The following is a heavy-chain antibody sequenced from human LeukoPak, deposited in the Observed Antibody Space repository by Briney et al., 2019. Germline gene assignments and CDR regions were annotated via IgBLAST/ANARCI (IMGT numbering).Heavy chain of an antibody. V-gene: IGHV3-33*01. Sequence: PGGSLRLSCAASGFIFSNDAMHWVRQAPGEGLEWVAVIWYDGSNKYYADSVKGRFTISRDNSKNTLYLQMNSLRAEDTAVYYCARDSSSWFDPWGQGTLVTVSS. D-gene: IGHD6-13*01. CDR2: IWYDGSNK. J-gene: IGHJ5*02. CDR3: ARDSSSWFDP. CDR1: GFIFSNDA.